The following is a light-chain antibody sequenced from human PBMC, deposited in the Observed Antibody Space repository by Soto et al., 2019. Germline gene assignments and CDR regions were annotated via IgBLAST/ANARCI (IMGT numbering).Light chain of an antibody. J-gene: IGKJ2*01. CDR1: SSSKW. CDR3: QHTTDFT. Sequence: IHMTQSPSTLAASVGDTVTMTCRSSSKWLAWYQKKPGKAPKLLIYDVSNLERGVPPRFSGSTSGAESTLTITGLQPDDLGTYYCQHTTDFTFGQGTKVDI. V-gene: IGKV1-5*01. CDR2: DVS.